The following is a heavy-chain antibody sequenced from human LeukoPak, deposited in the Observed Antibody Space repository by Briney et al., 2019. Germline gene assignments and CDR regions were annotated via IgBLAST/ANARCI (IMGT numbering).Heavy chain of an antibody. V-gene: IGHV3-30*02. D-gene: IGHD2-2*01. Sequence: GGSLRLSCAASGFTFSSYSMNWVRQAPGKGLEWVAFIRYDGSNKYYADSVKGRFTISRDNSKNTLYLQMNSLRAEDTAVYYCAKDLGCSSTSCYRFGAFDIWGRGTMVTVSS. CDR2: IRYDGSNK. J-gene: IGHJ3*02. CDR3: AKDLGCSSTSCYRFGAFDI. CDR1: GFTFSSYS.